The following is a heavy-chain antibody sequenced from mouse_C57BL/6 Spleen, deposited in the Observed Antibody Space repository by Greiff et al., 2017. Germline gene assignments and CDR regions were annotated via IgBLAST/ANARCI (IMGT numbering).Heavy chain of an antibody. CDR2: LYPGDGDT. D-gene: IGHD3-2*02. V-gene: IGHV1-82*01. CDR1: GYAFSSSW. Sequence: QVQLQQSGPELVQPGASVKISCKASGYAFSSSWMNWVKPRPGKGLAWNGRLYPGDGDTNYNGKFKGKATLTADKSSSTAYMQLSSLTSEDSAVYFCARSDSSGDWGQGTLVTVSA. CDR3: ARSDSSGD. J-gene: IGHJ3*01.